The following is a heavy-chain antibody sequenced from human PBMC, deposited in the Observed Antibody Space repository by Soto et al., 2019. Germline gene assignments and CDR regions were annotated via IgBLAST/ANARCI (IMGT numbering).Heavy chain of an antibody. D-gene: IGHD3-3*01. CDR2: IWYDGSNK. CDR1: GFTFSSYG. CDR3: ARDKTPYDFWSGYYQNWFDP. V-gene: IGHV3-33*01. Sequence: GGSLRLSCAASGFTFSSYGMHWVRQAPGKGLEWVAVIWYDGSNKYYADSVKGRFTISRDNSKNTLYLQMNSLRAEDTAVYYCARDKTPYDFWSGYYQNWFDPWGQGTLVTVSS. J-gene: IGHJ5*02.